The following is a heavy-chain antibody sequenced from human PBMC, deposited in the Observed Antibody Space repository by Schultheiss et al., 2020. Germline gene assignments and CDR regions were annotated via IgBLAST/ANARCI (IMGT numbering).Heavy chain of an antibody. V-gene: IGHV3-23*01. CDR2: ISGSGGST. Sequence: GESLKISCAASGFTFSSYAMSWVRQAPGKGLEWVSAISGSGGSTYYADSVKGRFTISRDNSKNTLYLQMNSLRAEDTAVYYCARGLHSSSWYLGDYWGQGTLVTVSS. CDR3: ARGLHSSSWYLGDY. J-gene: IGHJ4*02. D-gene: IGHD6-13*01. CDR1: GFTFSSYA.